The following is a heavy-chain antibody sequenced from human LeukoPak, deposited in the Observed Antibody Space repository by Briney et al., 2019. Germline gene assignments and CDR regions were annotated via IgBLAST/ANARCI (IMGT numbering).Heavy chain of an antibody. V-gene: IGHV1-69*05. J-gene: IGHJ4*02. CDR3: ARAYNAYYYDSSGYYYDY. Sequence: SVKVSCKASGGTFSSYAISWVQQAPGQGLEWMGRIIPIFGTANYAQKFQGRVTITTDESTSTAYMELSSLRSEDTAVYYCARAYNAYYYDSSGYYYDYWGQGTLVTVSS. D-gene: IGHD3-22*01. CDR1: GGTFSSYA. CDR2: IIPIFGTA.